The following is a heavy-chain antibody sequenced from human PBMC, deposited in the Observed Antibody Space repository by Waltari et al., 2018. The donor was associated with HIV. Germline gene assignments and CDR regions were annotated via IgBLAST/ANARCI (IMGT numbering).Heavy chain of an antibody. CDR2: TISTRSVI. Sequence: EGQLVESGGGLVKPGGSLRLSCVASGFTFNTFSMKWVLQAPGKVGAWVVSTISTRSVIYYETPLRGRVTGARDNAMTSLYLEIHHLRADDTAVYYCAREDFCGGPNQWAEGTLVTVSS. J-gene: IGHJ4*02. V-gene: IGHV3-21*01. CDR1: GFTFNTFS. CDR3: AREDFCGGPNQ. D-gene: IGHD3-3*01.